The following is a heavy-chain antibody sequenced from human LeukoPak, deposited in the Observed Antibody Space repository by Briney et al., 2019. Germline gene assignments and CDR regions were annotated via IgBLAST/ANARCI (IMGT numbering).Heavy chain of an antibody. J-gene: IGHJ4*02. CDR3: ASPGVGASSSDFDY. CDR1: GGSISSSSYY. D-gene: IGHD1-26*01. V-gene: IGHV4-39*01. Sequence: ASETLFLTCTVSGGSISSSSYYWAWIRRPPGKGLEWIGSIYYSGITYYNPSLKSRVAISVDTSKNQFSLKLRFVTAADTAVYYCASPGVGASSSDFDYWGQGTLVTVSS. CDR2: IYYSGIT.